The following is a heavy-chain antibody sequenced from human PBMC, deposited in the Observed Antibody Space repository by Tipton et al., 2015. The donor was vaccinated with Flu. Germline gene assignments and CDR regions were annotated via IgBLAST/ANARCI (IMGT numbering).Heavy chain of an antibody. J-gene: IGHJ5*02. CDR1: GFIFSSYN. CDR3: ARASCSGGGCFPGDWFDP. Sequence: AASGFIFSSYNMNWLRQAPGKGLEWVSSIGDSGSYIYYTDSVKGRFTISRDNAKNSLYLQMNSLRAEDTAVYYCARASCSGGGCFPGDWFDPGGQGTLVTVS. CDR2: IGDSGSYI. D-gene: IGHD2-15*01. V-gene: IGHV3-21*01.